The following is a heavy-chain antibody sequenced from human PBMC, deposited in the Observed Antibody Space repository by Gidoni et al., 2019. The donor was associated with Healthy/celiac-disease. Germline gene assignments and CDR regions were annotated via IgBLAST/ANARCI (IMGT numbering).Heavy chain of an antibody. V-gene: IGHV4-59*01. Sequence: VQLQESGTGLVKPSETLSLTCTVSGCSISRYYWSWIRQPPGKGLEWIGYLYYSVSTNYNPSLKSRVTISVDTSKNQFSLKLSSVTAADTAVYYCARVHGDWGQGTLVTVSS. J-gene: IGHJ4*02. D-gene: IGHD3-10*01. CDR1: GCSISRYY. CDR3: ARVHGD. CDR2: LYYSVST.